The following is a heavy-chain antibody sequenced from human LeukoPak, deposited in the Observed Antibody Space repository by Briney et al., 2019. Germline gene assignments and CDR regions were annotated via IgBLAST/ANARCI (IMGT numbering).Heavy chain of an antibody. CDR1: GYSISSGYY. V-gene: IGHV4-38-2*01. Sequence: SETLSLTCAVSGYSISSGYYWVWIGQPPGKRLEWIGSIYHRGSTYYNPSLKSRVIISLDTSKNQFSLELSSVTAADTAVYFCARGTTMASFDYWGQGTLVTVSS. CDR2: IYHRGST. CDR3: ARGTTMASFDY. J-gene: IGHJ4*02. D-gene: IGHD1-1*01.